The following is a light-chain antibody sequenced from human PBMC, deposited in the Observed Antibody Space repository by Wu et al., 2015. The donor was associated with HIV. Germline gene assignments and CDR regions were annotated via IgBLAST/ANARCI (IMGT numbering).Light chain of an antibody. CDR1: QSVSRSY. Sequence: EIVLTQSPGTLSLSPGERATLSCRASQSVSRSYLAWYQQEPGQAPRLLIYDTSKRATGIPARFSGSGSGTEFTLTISSLQSEDFAVYYCQQYNNWPPMYSFGQGPSWRSN. CDR2: DTS. J-gene: IGKJ2*03. V-gene: IGKV3/OR2-268*01. CDR3: QQYNNWPPMYS.